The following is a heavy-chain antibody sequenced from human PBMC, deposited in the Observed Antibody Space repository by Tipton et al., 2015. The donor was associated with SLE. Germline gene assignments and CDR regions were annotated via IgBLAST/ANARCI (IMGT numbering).Heavy chain of an antibody. CDR3: ARDAGGSLGMESYYYYMDV. D-gene: IGHD7-27*01. V-gene: IGHV4-39*07. CDR2: IYYSGSS. CDR1: GGSISSSSYY. Sequence: TLSLTCTVSGGSISSSSYYWGWIRQPPGKGLEWIGRIYYSGSSYYNPSLKSRVTISVDTSKNQFSLNLSSVTAADTAVYFCARDAGGSLGMESYYYYMDVWGKGTTVTVSS. J-gene: IGHJ6*03.